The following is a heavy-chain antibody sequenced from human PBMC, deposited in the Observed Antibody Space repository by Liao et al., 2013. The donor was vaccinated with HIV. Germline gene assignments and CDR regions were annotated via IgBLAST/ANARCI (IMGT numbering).Heavy chain of an antibody. CDR3: ARGRRYYDSGRWGDY. J-gene: IGHJ4*02. Sequence: QVQLQESGPGLVKPSQTLSLTCTVSGGSIRSGSYYWSWIRQPAGKGLEWIGRIYTSGSTNYNPSLKSRVTMSVDTSKNQFSLKLSFVTAADTAMYYCARGRRYYDSGRWGDYWGQGTLVTVSS. CDR2: IYTSGST. CDR1: GGSIRSGSYY. V-gene: IGHV4-61*02. D-gene: IGHD3-16*01.